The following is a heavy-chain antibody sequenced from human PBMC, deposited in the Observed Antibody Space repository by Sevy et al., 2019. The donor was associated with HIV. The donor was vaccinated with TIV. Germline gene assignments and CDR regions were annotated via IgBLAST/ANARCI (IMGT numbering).Heavy chain of an antibody. D-gene: IGHD3-10*01. V-gene: IGHV3-33*01. CDR2: IWYDGTNK. CDR1: GFTFSSYG. J-gene: IGHJ4*02. Sequence: GGSLRLSCAASGFTFSSYGMHWFRQAPGKGLEWVALIWYDGTNKYYADSVKGRFTISRDNSKNTLYLQMNSLRAEDKAVYYCASGAYYYASRSQNFDYWGPGTLVTVSS. CDR3: ASGAYYYASRSQNFDY.